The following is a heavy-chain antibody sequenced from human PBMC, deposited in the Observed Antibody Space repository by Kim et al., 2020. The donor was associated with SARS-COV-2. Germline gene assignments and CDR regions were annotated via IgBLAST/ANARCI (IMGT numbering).Heavy chain of an antibody. D-gene: IGHD1-26*01. CDR2: IWYDGSNK. CDR3: ARFHPPGATDY. CDR1: GFTFSSYG. V-gene: IGHV3-33*01. Sequence: GGSLRLSCAASGFTFSSYGMHWVRQAPGKGLEWVAVIWYDGSNKYYADSVKGRFTISRDNSKNTLYLQMNSLRAEDTAVYYCARFHPPGATDYWGQGTLVTVSS. J-gene: IGHJ4*02.